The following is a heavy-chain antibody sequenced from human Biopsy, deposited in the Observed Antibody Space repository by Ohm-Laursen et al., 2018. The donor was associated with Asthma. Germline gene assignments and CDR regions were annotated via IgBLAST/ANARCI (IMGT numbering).Heavy chain of an antibody. D-gene: IGHD2-2*01. CDR3: AKGFSSTSCYGICYYYVMDV. V-gene: IGHV3-30*18. J-gene: IGHJ6*02. CDR2: MSFDGRQT. CDR1: GFSFNSYG. Sequence: SLRLSCAASGFSFNSYGMHWVRQAPGKGLEWVAVMSFDGRQTYYADSVKGRFTISRDNSKNTLYLQMNSLRAEDTAVYYGAKGFSSTSCYGICYYYVMDVWGQGTTVTVSS.